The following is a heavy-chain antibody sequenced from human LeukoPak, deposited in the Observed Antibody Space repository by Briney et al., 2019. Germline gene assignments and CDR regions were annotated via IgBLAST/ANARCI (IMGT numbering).Heavy chain of an antibody. V-gene: IGHV4-59*01. CDR3: ARKAEDSSVYFDL. CDR1: GGSISNY. Sequence: PSETLSLTCTVSGGSISNYWSWIRQPPGRGLEWIGYIYYTANTNYNPSLKSRVTISVDTSKNQFSLKLSSVTAADTAVYYCARKAEDSSVYFDLWGRGTLVTVSS. D-gene: IGHD3-22*01. J-gene: IGHJ2*01. CDR2: IYYTANT.